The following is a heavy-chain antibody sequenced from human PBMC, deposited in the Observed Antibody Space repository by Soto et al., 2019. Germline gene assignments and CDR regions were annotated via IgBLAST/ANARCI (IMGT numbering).Heavy chain of an antibody. D-gene: IGHD2-2*01. CDR3: ARAMGYCSSTCCRGDWFDP. Sequence: QVQLQESGPGLVKPSGTLSLTCAVSSGSISSSNWWSWVRQPPGKGLEWIGVIYHSGSTNYNPSLKNRVTISVDKSKNQFSLKLSSVTAADTAVYYCARAMGYCSSTCCRGDWFDPWGQGTLVTVSS. CDR2: IYHSGST. CDR1: SGSISSSNW. J-gene: IGHJ5*02. V-gene: IGHV4-4*02.